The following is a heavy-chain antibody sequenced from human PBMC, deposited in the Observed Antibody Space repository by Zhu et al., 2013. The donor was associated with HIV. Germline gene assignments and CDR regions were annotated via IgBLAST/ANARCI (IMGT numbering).Heavy chain of an antibody. V-gene: IGHV3-23*01. J-gene: IGHJ2*01. Sequence: EVQLLESGGGLVQPGGSLRLSCSASGFTFSNFAMSWVRQAPGKGLEWVSAISGSGVSTYYADSVKGRITISRDNSKNTLYLQMNSLRAEDTAVYYCAREINRYFDLWGRGTLVTVSS. CDR3: AREINRYFDL. CDR2: ISGSGVST. CDR1: GFTFSNFA.